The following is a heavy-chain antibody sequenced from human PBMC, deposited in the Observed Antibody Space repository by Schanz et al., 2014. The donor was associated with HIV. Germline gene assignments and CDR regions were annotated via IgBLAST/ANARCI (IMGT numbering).Heavy chain of an antibody. J-gene: IGHJ4*02. CDR1: GGTLISTYG. CDR3: ARDRSFGNSPQYYFDF. CDR2: IIPIFGTA. Sequence: QVKLVQSGAEVKRPGSTVKVSCTASGGTLISTYGFSWARQAPGQGLEWMGGIIPIFGTANYAQKFQDRVTITADEPTSTAYMVLSRLTSDDTAIYYCARDRSFGNSPQYYFDFWGPGTLVTVSS. V-gene: IGHV1-69*01. D-gene: IGHD1-1*01.